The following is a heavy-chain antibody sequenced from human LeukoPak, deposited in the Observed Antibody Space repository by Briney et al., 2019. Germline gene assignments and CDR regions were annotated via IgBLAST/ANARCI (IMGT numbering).Heavy chain of an antibody. CDR1: GGSISSGSYY. V-gene: IGHV4-61*02. D-gene: IGHD1-26*01. CDR2: IYTSGST. CDR3: ARGKELRSIFDY. J-gene: IGHJ4*02. Sequence: SETLSLTYTVSGGSISSGSYYWSWLRQPAGKGREWIGRIYTSGSTNYNPSLKSRVTISVDTSKNQFSLKLSSVTDADTAVYYCARGKELRSIFDYWGQGTLVTVSS.